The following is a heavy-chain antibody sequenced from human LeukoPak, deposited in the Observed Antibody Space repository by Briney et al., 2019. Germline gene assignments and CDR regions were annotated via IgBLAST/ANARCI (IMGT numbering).Heavy chain of an antibody. D-gene: IGHD2-15*01. CDR2: ISSSSSTI. CDR3: ARDVVVVVAATQYYYYYMDV. V-gene: IGHV3-48*01. CDR1: GFTFSSYS. Sequence: PGGSLRLSCAASGFTFSSYSMNWVRQAPGKGLEWVSYISSSSSTIYYADSVKGRFTISRDNAKSSLYLQMNSLRAEDTAVYYCARDVVVVVAATQYYYYYMDVWGKGTTVTVSS. J-gene: IGHJ6*03.